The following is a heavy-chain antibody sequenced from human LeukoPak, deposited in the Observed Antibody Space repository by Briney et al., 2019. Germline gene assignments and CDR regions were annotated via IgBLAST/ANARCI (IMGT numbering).Heavy chain of an antibody. J-gene: IGHJ4*02. D-gene: IGHD5-12*01. CDR1: GSTFSSYA. CDR2: ISYDGSNK. Sequence: PGGSWRLSWAALGSTFSSYAMHWARQPPGKGLGWGAVISYDGSNKYYADSVKGRFTISRDNSKNTLYLQMNSLRAEDTAVYYCAKHLDIVATIDFDYWGQGTLVTVSS. V-gene: IGHV3-30-3*02. CDR3: AKHLDIVATIDFDY.